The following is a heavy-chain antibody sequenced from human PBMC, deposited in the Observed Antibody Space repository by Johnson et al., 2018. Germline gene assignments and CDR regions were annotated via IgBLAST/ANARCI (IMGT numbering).Heavy chain of an antibody. Sequence: QVQLQESGPGLVKPSETLSLTCTVSGGSISSYYWSWIRQPPGKGLEWIGYIYYSGSTHYNPSLKSRVTISVDTSKNPFSLKLSSVTAADTAVYYCARGGYNWNYADAFEIGGKGTMVTVSS. D-gene: IGHD1-7*01. CDR1: GGSISSYY. CDR3: ARGGYNWNYADAFEI. J-gene: IGHJ3*02. CDR2: IYYSGST. V-gene: IGHV4-59*01.